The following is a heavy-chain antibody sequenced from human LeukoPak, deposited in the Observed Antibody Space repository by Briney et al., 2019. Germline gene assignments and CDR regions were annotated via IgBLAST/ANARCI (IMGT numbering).Heavy chain of an antibody. CDR2: IEYDGSRE. CDR1: GFIFSKHG. Sequence: TGESLRLSCATSGFIFSKHGMHWVRQAPGKGLEWVAFIEYDGSREYVDSVKGRFTISRDDAKNTLYLQMNSLRTEDTAVYYCARPPGTSPCFDYWGLGTLVTVSS. CDR3: ARPPGTSPCFDY. J-gene: IGHJ4*02. D-gene: IGHD1-1*01. V-gene: IGHV3-33*01.